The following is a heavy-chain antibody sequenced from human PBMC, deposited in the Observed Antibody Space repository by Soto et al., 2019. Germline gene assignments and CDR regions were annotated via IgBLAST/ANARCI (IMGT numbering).Heavy chain of an antibody. Sequence: GESLKISCKGSGYSFTSYWIGWVRQMPGKGLEWMGIIYPGASDTRYSPSFQGQVTISADKSISTAYLQWSSLKASDTALYYCARRCISSSCYDAFDIWGQGTMVTVSS. V-gene: IGHV5-51*01. CDR1: GYSFTSYW. D-gene: IGHD2-2*01. CDR2: IYPGASDT. J-gene: IGHJ3*02. CDR3: ARRCISSSCYDAFDI.